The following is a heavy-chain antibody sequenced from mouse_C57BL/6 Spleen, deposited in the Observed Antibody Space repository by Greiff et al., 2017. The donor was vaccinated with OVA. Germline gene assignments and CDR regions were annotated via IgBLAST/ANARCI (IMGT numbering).Heavy chain of an antibody. V-gene: IGHV1-19*01. J-gene: IGHJ1*03. CDR2: INPYNGGT. CDR3: AKPGESTVPWYFDV. CDR1: GYTFTDYY. Sequence: EVKLQESGPVLVKPGASVKMSCKASGYTFTDYYMNWVKQSHGKSLEWIGVINPYNGGTSYNQKFKGKATLTVDKSSSTAYMELNSLTSEDSAVYYCAKPGESTVPWYFDVWGTGTTVTVSS. D-gene: IGHD1-1*01.